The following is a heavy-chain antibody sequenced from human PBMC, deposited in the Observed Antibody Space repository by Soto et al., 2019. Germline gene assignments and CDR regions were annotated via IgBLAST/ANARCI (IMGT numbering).Heavy chain of an antibody. V-gene: IGHV1-18*01. CDR2: ISAYNGNT. CDR3: ARDLGDRKTEYYFDY. Sequence: ASVKVSCKASGYTFTSYGISWVRQAPGQGLEWMGWISAYNGNTNYAQKLQGRVTMTTDTSTSTAYMELSSLRSDDTAVYYCARDLGDRKTEYYFDYWGQGTLVTVSS. J-gene: IGHJ4*02. CDR1: GYTFTSYG. D-gene: IGHD4-17*01.